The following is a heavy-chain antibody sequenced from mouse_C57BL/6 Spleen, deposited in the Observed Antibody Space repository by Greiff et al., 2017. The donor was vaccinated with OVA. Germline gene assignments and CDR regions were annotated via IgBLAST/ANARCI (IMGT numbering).Heavy chain of an antibody. CDR2: IDPSDSYT. CDR3: ARYGSSYCDY. J-gene: IGHJ2*01. V-gene: IGHV1-69*01. CDR1: GYTFTSYW. D-gene: IGHD1-1*01. Sequence: QVQLQQPGAELVMPGASVKLSCKASGYTFTSYWMHWVKQRPGQGLEWIGEIDPSDSYTNYNQKFKGKSTLTVDKSSSTAYMQLSSLTSEDSAVYYCARYGSSYCDYWGQGTTLTVSS.